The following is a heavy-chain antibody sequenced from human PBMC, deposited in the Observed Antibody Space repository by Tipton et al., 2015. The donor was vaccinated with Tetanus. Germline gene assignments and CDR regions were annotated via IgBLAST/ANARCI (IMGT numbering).Heavy chain of an antibody. J-gene: IGHJ4*02. CDR1: GFTFSSYW. D-gene: IGHD1-7*01. Sequence: SLRLSCAASGFTFSSYWMSWVRQAPGKGLEWVANIKQDGSEKYYVDSVKGRFTISRDNAKNSLYLQMNSLRAEDTAVYYCARESTGTTSNLGYWGQGTLVTVSS. CDR2: IKQDGSEK. CDR3: ARESTGTTSNLGY. V-gene: IGHV3-7*01.